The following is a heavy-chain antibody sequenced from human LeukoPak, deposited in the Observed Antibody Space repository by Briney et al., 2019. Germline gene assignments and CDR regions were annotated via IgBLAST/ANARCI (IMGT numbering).Heavy chain of an antibody. D-gene: IGHD6-13*01. Sequence: GGSLRLSCAASGFTFSSYAMSWVRQAPGKGLEWVSAISGSGGSTYYADSVKGRFTISRDNSKNTLYLQMNSLRAEDTAVYYCATSAIAAFRGLYYYYGMDVWGQGTTVTVSS. CDR1: GFTFSSYA. CDR3: ATSAIAAFRGLYYYYGMDV. J-gene: IGHJ6*02. V-gene: IGHV3-23*01. CDR2: ISGSGGST.